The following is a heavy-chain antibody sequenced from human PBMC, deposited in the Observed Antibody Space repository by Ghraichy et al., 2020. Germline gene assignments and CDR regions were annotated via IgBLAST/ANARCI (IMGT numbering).Heavy chain of an antibody. V-gene: IGHV1-24*01. Sequence: ASVKVSCKVSGYTLTELSMHWVRQAPGKGLEWMGGFDPEDGETIYAQKFQGRVTMTEDTSTDTAYMELSSLRSEDTAVYYCATQPPPYDFWSGYYGHRFDPWGQGTLVTVSS. J-gene: IGHJ5*02. CDR2: FDPEDGET. CDR1: GYTLTELS. D-gene: IGHD3-3*01. CDR3: ATQPPPYDFWSGYYGHRFDP.